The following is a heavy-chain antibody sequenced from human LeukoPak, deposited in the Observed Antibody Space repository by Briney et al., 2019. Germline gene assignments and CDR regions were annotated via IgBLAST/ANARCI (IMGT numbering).Heavy chain of an antibody. D-gene: IGHD4-23*01. V-gene: IGHV3-53*01. CDR1: GFTVRSKY. CDR3: TKVFYGGNSRDGFDI. Sequence: GGSLRLSCADSGFTVRSKYMSWVRQAPGKGLEWVSVIYSGGATYYADSVKGRFTISRDNSKNTLYLQMNSLRAEDTAVYYCTKVFYGGNSRDGFDIWGQGTMVTVSS. J-gene: IGHJ3*02. CDR2: IYSGGAT.